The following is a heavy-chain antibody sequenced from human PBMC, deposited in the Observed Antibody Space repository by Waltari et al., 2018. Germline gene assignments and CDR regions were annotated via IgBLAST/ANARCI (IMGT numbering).Heavy chain of an antibody. CDR2: VYYSGTT. CDR1: GVYITRNSYH. Sequence: QLELQESGPRLVKPSETLSLRCTVPGVYITRNSYHYDWTRPPPGKGLEWIGTVYYSGTTYYNPSLESRVTISVDSSTNQFSLNLTSVTAADTAVYFCARRLGSGSYFNQGWFDPWGHGTLVTVSS. CDR3: ARRLGSGSYFNQGWFDP. J-gene: IGHJ5*02. D-gene: IGHD3-10*01. V-gene: IGHV4-39*01.